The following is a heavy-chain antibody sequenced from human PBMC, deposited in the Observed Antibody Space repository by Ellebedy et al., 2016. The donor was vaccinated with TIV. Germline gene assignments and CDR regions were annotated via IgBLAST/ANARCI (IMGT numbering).Heavy chain of an antibody. Sequence: GESLKISXSASGFTFSTYSMHWVRQAPGKGLEAVSGINSNGGGTYYADSVKGRFAISRDTSNNMLYLQMNSLRPEDTAVYYCVKGFWGDFWGQGILVTVSS. J-gene: IGHJ4*02. CDR1: GFTFSTYS. V-gene: IGHV3-64D*06. CDR3: VKGFWGDF. D-gene: IGHD3-16*01. CDR2: INSNGGGT.